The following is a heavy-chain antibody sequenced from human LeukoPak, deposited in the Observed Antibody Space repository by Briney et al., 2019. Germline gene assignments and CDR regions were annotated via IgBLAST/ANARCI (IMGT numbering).Heavy chain of an antibody. J-gene: IGHJ4*02. V-gene: IGHV3-33*06. D-gene: IGHD6-13*01. CDR1: GFTFSSYG. CDR2: IWYDGSNK. CDR3: AKDWRRIAAAGNSYYFDY. Sequence: GGSLRLSCAASGFTFSSYGMHWVRQAPGKGLEWVAVIWYDGSNKYYADSVKGRFTISRDNSKNTLYLQMNSLRAEDTAVYYCAKDWRRIAAAGNSYYFDYWGQGTLVTVSS.